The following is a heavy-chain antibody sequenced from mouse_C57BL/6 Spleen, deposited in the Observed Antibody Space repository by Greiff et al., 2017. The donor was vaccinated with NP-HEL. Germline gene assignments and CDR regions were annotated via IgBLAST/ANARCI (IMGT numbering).Heavy chain of an antibody. J-gene: IGHJ4*01. CDR1: GYTFTDYY. V-gene: IGHV1-26*01. D-gene: IGHD2-4*01. CDR3: ARYDYDVYYAMDY. CDR2: INPNNGGT. Sequence: EVQLQQSGPELVKPGASVKISCKASGYTFTDYYMNWVKQSHGKSLEWIGDINPNNGGTSYNQKFKGKATLTVDQSSSTAYMELRSLTSEDSAVYYCARYDYDVYYAMDYWGQGTSVTVSS.